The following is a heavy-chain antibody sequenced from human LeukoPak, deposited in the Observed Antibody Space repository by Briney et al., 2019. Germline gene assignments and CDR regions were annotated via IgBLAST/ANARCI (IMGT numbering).Heavy chain of an antibody. V-gene: IGHV3-21*01. J-gene: IGHJ4*02. CDR1: GFTFSSYS. CDR2: ISSNSSYI. CDR3: AREDYYEGSLDY. Sequence: TGGSLRLSCAASGFTFSSYSMNWVRQAPGKGLEWVSSISSNSSYIYYADSVKGRFTISRDNAKNSLYLQMNSLRAEDTAVYYCAREDYYEGSLDYWGQATLVTVSS. D-gene: IGHD3-22*01.